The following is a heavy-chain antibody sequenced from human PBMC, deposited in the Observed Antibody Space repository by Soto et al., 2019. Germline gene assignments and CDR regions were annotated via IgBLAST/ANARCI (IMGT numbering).Heavy chain of an antibody. CDR2: IYWDDDK. V-gene: IGHV2-5*02. D-gene: IGHD3-16*02. Sequence: QITLKESGPTLVKPTQTLTLTCTFSGFSLTTRGVGVGWIRQPPGKALECLALIYWDDDKRYSPSLQSRLAITKDTSKNQVVLTMTNVDPGDTATYYCARIPNCYQYDWFDPWGQGNLGSVSS. J-gene: IGHJ5*02. CDR1: GFSLTTRGVG. CDR3: ARIPNCYQYDWFDP.